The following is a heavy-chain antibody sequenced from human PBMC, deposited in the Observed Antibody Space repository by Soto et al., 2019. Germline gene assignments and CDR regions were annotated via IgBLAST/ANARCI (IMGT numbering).Heavy chain of an antibody. Sequence: SETLSLTCTVSGGSISSYYWSWIRQPPGKGLEWIGYIYYSGSTNYNPSLKSRVTISVDTSKNQFSLKLTSVTAADTAVYYCARRYGGNFDYWGQGTLVTVAS. CDR3: ARRYGGNFDY. CDR1: GGSISSYY. J-gene: IGHJ4*02. D-gene: IGHD1-26*01. V-gene: IGHV4-59*01. CDR2: IYYSGST.